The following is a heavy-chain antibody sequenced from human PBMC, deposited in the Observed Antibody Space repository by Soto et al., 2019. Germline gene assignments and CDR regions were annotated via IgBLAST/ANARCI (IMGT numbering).Heavy chain of an antibody. CDR1: GGSISDDD. J-gene: IGHJ6*02. D-gene: IGHD3-10*01. CDR2: ISNSGRP. CDR3: AREARGVISGMDV. Sequence: NPSETLSFTCTVSGGSISDDDWSWIRQRPGQGLEWIAHISNSGRPNYNPSLKSRVTISVDTSKRQFSLKLRSVTAADTAVYYCAREARGVISGMDVLAQGTTVT. V-gene: IGHV4-59*01.